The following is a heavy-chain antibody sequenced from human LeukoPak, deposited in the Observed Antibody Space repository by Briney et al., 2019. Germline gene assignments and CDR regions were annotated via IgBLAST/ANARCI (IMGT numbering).Heavy chain of an antibody. J-gene: IGHJ4*02. CDR1: GFSFDDYA. CDR3: AKGTGRYWTFFDY. D-gene: IGHD1-1*01. Sequence: GGSLRLSCAASGFSFDDYAMPWVRQAPGKGLEWVSGISWNSGSIDYVGPVKGRFTISRDNAKNSLYLQMTSLRPEDTAFYSCAKGTGRYWTFFDYWGQGILVTVSS. CDR2: ISWNSGSI. V-gene: IGHV3-9*01.